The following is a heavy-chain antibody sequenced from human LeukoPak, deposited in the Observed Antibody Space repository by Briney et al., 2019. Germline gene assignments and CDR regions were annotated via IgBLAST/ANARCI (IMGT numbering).Heavy chain of an antibody. CDR2: IYPGDSDT. D-gene: IGHD6-13*01. J-gene: IGHJ3*02. Sequence: PGESLKISCKGSGYSFTSYWIGWVRQMPGKGLEWMGIIYPGDSDTRYSPSFQGQVTISADKSISTAYLQWSSLRADDTAVYYCARGAAARRGVFDIWGQGTMVTVSS. CDR1: GYSFTSYW. V-gene: IGHV5-51*01. CDR3: ARGAAARRGVFDI.